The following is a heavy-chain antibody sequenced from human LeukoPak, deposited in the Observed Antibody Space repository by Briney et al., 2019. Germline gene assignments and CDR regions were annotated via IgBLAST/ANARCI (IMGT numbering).Heavy chain of an antibody. Sequence: QTGVSLRLSCAASGFTFSSYAMSWVRQAPGKGLEWVSAISGSGGSTYYADSVKGRFTISRDNSKNTLYLQMNSLRAEDTAVYYCARDSTGYWYFDLWGRGTLVSVSS. V-gene: IGHV3-23*01. CDR3: ARDSTGYWYFDL. D-gene: IGHD3-3*02. J-gene: IGHJ2*01. CDR2: ISGSGGST. CDR1: GFTFSSYA.